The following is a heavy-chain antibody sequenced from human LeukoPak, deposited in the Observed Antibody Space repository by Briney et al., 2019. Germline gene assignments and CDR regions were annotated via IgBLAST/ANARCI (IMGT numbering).Heavy chain of an antibody. D-gene: IGHD6-25*01. CDR2: IHTSGDT. Sequence: SETLSLTCTVSGDSIRNYYWSWIRQPPGKGLEWIAFIHTSGDTNYNPSLKTRATISVDMSKNQFSLRLGSVTAADTAVYYSARHAADYYYMDVWGQGTTVTVSS. J-gene: IGHJ6*03. CDR1: GDSIRNYY. CDR3: ARHAADYYYMDV. V-gene: IGHV4-4*09.